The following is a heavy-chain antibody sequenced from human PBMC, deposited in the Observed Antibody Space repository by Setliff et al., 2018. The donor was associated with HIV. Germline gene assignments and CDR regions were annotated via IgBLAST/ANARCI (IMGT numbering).Heavy chain of an antibody. V-gene: IGHV1-8*01. D-gene: IGHD2-2*01. CDR2: MNPKSGNT. Sequence: ASVKVSCKASGYTFISYGINWVRQAPGQGLEWMGWMNPKSGNTGYARKFQGRVTMTRKTSISTAYMELRSLRSDDTAVYYCARGYCSSTSCYGIYYFDNWGQGTPVTVSS. J-gene: IGHJ4*02. CDR1: GYTFISYG. CDR3: ARGYCSSTSCYGIYYFDN.